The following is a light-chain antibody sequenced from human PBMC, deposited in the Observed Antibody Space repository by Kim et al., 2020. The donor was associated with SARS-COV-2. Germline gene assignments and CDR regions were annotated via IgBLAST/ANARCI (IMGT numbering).Light chain of an antibody. V-gene: IGLV3-19*01. CDR2: GKN. Sequence: GQTVRITCQGDSIRNYYANWYQQKPGQAPVLVIHGKNNRPSGIPDRFSGSYSGNTASLTITGAQAEDEATYYCKSRDSSVNSVVVFGGGTQLTVL. CDR3: KSRDSSVNSVVV. CDR1: SIRNYY. J-gene: IGLJ7*01.